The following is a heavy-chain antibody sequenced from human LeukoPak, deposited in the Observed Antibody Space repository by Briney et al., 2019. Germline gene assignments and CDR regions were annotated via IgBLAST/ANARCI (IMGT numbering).Heavy chain of an antibody. CDR3: ARRGVAMTPFDY. D-gene: IGHD2-15*01. CDR2: ISAYNGNT. Sequence: ASVKVSCKASGYTFTSYGISWVRQAPGQGLEWMGWISAYNGNTNCAQKLQGRVTMTTDTSTSTAYMELSSLRSEDTAVYYCARRGVAMTPFDYWGQGTLVTVSS. V-gene: IGHV1-18*01. J-gene: IGHJ4*02. CDR1: GYTFTSYG.